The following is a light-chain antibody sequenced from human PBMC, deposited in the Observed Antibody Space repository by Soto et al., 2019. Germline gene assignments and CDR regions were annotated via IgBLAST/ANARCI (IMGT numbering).Light chain of an antibody. CDR3: QQYSSYSPLT. J-gene: IGKJ4*01. CDR2: DAY. CDR1: QSISSW. Sequence: DIQMTQSPSTLSASVGDRVTITCRASQSISSWLAWYQQKPGKAPKLLIYDAYSLESGTPSRFSGRRSGTVFTLTIASVQTEDFATYYCQQYSSYSPLTFGGGTKVEIK. V-gene: IGKV1-5*01.